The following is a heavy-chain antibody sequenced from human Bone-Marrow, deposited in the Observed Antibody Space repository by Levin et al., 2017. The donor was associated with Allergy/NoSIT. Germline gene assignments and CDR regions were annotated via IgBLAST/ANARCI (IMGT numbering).Heavy chain of an antibody. J-gene: IGHJ4*02. Sequence: GESLKISCVASGFTFSSYAMGWVRQAPGKGLGWVSALSGSGGSTFYVDSVKGRFTISRDNSKNMLYLQMNSLRAEDTAIYYCAKKSASTGDYPLDYWGQGTLVTVSS. CDR3: AKKSASTGDYPLDY. CDR2: LSGSGGST. D-gene: IGHD3-22*01. V-gene: IGHV3-23*01. CDR1: GFTFSSYA.